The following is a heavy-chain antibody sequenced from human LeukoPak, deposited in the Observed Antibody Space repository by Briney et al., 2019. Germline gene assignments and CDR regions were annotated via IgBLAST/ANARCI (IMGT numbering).Heavy chain of an antibody. CDR1: GFTFSSYS. CDR3: AREWVAPHLYYYYGMDV. V-gene: IGHV3-21*01. D-gene: IGHD1-26*01. J-gene: IGHJ6*02. Sequence: GGSLRLSCAASGFTFSSYSMNWVRQAPGKGLEWVSSISSSSSYIYYADSVKGRFTISRDNAKNSLYLQMNSLRAEDTAVYYCAREWVAPHLYYYYGMDVWGQGTTVTVSS. CDR2: ISSSSSYI.